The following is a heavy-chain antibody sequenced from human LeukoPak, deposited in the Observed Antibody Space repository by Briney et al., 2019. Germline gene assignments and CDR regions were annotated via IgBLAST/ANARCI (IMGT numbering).Heavy chain of an antibody. D-gene: IGHD3-10*01. CDR2: ISHIFAAA. V-gene: IGHV1-69*06. J-gene: IGHJ3*01. CDR1: GGTLGTFA. CDR3: ARLRGSGSYYIGWDAFDV. Sequence: GASVKVSCKASGGTLGTFAISWVRQAPGQGLEWMGGISHIFAAANYAQKFQGRVTITADKSTSTAYMDLSSLRSEDTAVYYCARLRGSGSYYIGWDAFDVWGQGTMVTVSS.